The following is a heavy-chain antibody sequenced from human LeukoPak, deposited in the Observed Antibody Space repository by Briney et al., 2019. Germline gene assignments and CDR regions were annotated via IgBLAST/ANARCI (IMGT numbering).Heavy chain of an antibody. J-gene: IGHJ4*02. D-gene: IGHD6-13*01. Sequence: ASLKVSCKASGYTFTGYYMHWVRQAPGQGLDWMGRINPNSGGTNYAQKFKGRVTMTRDTSISTAYMELSRLRSDDTAVYYCARGVDSSSLFYWGQGTLVTVSS. V-gene: IGHV1-2*06. CDR2: INPNSGGT. CDR1: GYTFTGYY. CDR3: ARGVDSSSLFY.